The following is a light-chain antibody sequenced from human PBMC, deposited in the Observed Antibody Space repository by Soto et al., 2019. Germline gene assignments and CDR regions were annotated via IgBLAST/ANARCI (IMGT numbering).Light chain of an antibody. CDR2: YVE. J-gene: IGLJ1*01. V-gene: IGLV2-14*03. CDR1: SRDVGGYDY. CDR3: CSYADVSIYF. Sequence: LTHPCSVSGCPGHSMTISCTGTSRDVGGYDYVSWCLRYFDKAPPLLIYYVEHRPSGVSSRFSGPTAGNTAALTISGVQAEDERHYSCCSYADVSIYFYGPGTKVSV.